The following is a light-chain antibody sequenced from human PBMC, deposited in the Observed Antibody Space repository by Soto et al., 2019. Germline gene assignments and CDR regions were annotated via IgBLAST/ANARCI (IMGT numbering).Light chain of an antibody. J-gene: IGLJ1*01. CDR2: YNN. CDR1: NSNIASNT. CDR3: AAWDDDLKRYV. Sequence: QSVLTQPPSASETPGQTVSISCSGSNSNIASNTVNWYQHLPGTAPKLLIYYNNQRPSGVPDRFSGSKSGTSASLAISGLQSEDESDYYCAAWDDDLKRYVFGTGTKVTVL. V-gene: IGLV1-44*01.